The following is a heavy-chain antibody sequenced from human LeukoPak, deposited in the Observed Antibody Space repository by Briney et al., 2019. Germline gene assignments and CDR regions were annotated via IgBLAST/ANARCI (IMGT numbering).Heavy chain of an antibody. CDR3: ARGLLLWFGELGYNWFDP. CDR1: DGAIAGYS. J-gene: IGHJ5*02. Sequence: SETLSLTCTVSDGAIAGYSWSWIRQPPGKGLEWIGYIYYSGDTNYNPSLQSRVTVSVDTSKNQFSLKLTSVTAADTAVYYCARGLLLWFGELGYNWFDPWGQGTLVTVSS. D-gene: IGHD3-10*01. CDR2: IYYSGDT. V-gene: IGHV4-59*01.